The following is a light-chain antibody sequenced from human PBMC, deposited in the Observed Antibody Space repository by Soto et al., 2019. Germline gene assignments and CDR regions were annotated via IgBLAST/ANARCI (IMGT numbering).Light chain of an antibody. CDR2: DAS. J-gene: IGKJ1*01. Sequence: EIFFTQSPATLSLSPGDRATLSCRASQSVSSYLAWYQQKTGQAPRLLIYDASNRDTGIPARFSGSGSGTDFTLTISRLEPEDFEVYYCQQRSNWPRTFGQGTKVDIK. CDR3: QQRSNWPRT. V-gene: IGKV3-11*01. CDR1: QSVSSY.